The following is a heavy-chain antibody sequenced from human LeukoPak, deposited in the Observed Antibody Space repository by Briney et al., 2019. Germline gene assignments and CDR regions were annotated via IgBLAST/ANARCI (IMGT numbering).Heavy chain of an antibody. V-gene: IGHV1-46*01. D-gene: IGHD6-13*01. CDR2: INPSGGST. J-gene: IGHJ3*02. Sequence: GASVKVSCKASGYTFTSYYMHWVRQAPGQGLEWMRIINPSGGSTSYAQKFQGRVTMTRDTSTSTVYMELSSLRSEDTAVYYCASSTRSWYDAFDIWGQGTMVTVSS. CDR3: ASSTRSWYDAFDI. CDR1: GYTFTSYY.